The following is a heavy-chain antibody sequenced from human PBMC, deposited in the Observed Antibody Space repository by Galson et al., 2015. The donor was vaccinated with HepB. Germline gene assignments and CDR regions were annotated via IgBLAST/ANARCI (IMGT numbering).Heavy chain of an antibody. J-gene: IGHJ4*02. CDR1: GFTFTTYS. Sequence: SLRLSCAASGFTFTTYSMTWVRQAPGKGLEWISYISRDSATIYYADSVKGRFTISRDNPKKSLSLQMNSLGAEDTAVYYCAREGDCSSTSCFDSWGQGTLVTVSS. CDR2: ISRDSATI. D-gene: IGHD2-2*01. CDR3: AREGDCSSTSCFDS. V-gene: IGHV3-48*01.